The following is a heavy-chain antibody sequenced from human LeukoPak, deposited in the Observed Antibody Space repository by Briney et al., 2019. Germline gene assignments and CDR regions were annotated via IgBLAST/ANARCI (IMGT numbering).Heavy chain of an antibody. CDR2: ISSDGSVT. V-gene: IGHV3-74*03. CDR1: GFSFTNYW. J-gene: IGHJ4*02. CDR3: ARETGDTAMVTFDY. Sequence: PGGSLRLSCAVSGFSFTNYWMHWVRQDPGKGLVWVSYISSDGSVTKYADSVKGRFTISRDNAVNTLYLQMNSLRAEDTAVYYCARETGDTAMVTFDYWGQGTLVTVSS. D-gene: IGHD5-18*01.